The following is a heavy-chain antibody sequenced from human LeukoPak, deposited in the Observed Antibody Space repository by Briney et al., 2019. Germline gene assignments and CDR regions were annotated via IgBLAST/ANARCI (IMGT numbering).Heavy chain of an antibody. D-gene: IGHD5-18*01. V-gene: IGHV3-23*01. CDR1: GFTLSFAA. J-gene: IGHJ4*02. CDR3: AKDIQGAN. CDR2: ISASGGST. Sequence: PGGSLRLSCAASGFTLSFAAMTWVRQGPGRGLEWVSLISASGGSTYYADSVKGRFTISRDNSKNTVYLQMNSLRAEDTALYYCAKDIQGANWGQGTLVTVSS.